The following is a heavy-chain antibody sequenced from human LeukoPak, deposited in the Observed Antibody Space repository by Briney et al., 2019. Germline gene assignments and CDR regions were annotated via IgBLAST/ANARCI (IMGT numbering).Heavy chain of an antibody. D-gene: IGHD6-19*01. CDR3: AKDPYGSAWYAPPWFDP. CDR2: ISGSGGTT. J-gene: IGHJ5*02. CDR1: GFTFSNYA. Sequence: GGSLRLSCAASGFTFSNYAMNWVRQAPGKGLEWVSAISGSGGTTYYLDSVKGRFTISRDNSKNTLYLQMNSLRAEVTAVYYCAKDPYGSAWYAPPWFDPWGQGTLVTVSS. V-gene: IGHV3-23*01.